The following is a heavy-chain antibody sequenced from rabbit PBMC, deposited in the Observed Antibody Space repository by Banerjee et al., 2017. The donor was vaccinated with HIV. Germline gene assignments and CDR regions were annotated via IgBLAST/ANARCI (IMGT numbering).Heavy chain of an antibody. V-gene: IGHV1S45*01. CDR3: ARGNGGVAGAPYFVL. CDR2: IVAGGSGSS. CDR1: GFSVSSGYD. D-gene: IGHD4-1*01. J-gene: IGHJ4*01. Sequence: QEQLVESRGGLVQPEGSLTLTCTASGFSVSSGYDMCWVRQAPGKGLEWIACIVAGGSGSSYYASWARGRFTISKTSSTTVDLKMTSLTAADTATYFCARGNGGVAGAPYFVLWGQGTLVTVS.